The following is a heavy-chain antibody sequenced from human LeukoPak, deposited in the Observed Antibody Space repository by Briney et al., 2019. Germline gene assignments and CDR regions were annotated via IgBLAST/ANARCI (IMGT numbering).Heavy chain of an antibody. Sequence: PGGSLRLSCAASGFTFSTYSMSWVRQAPGTGLEWVSSISSSGGDMYYTASLKGRFTISRDNAKNSLSLQMNSLTGEDTAVYYCASLGYCSGSTCYGMDVWGQGTTVTVSS. J-gene: IGHJ6*02. D-gene: IGHD2-15*01. CDR1: GFTFSTYS. V-gene: IGHV3-21*01. CDR3: ASLGYCSGSTCYGMDV. CDR2: ISSSGGDM.